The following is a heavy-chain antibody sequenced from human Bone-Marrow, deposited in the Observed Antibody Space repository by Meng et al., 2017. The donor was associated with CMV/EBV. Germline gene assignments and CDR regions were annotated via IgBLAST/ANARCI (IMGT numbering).Heavy chain of an antibody. CDR2: ISSSSSYI. CDR1: GFTFSSYS. Sequence: GALRLSCAASGFTFSSYSMNWVRQAPGKGLEWVSSISSSSSYIYYADSVKGRFTISRDNAKNSLYLQMNSLRAEDTAVYYCARRSRDGYNYDYFDYWAQGTLVTVSS. V-gene: IGHV3-21*01. CDR3: ARRSRDGYNYDYFDY. J-gene: IGHJ4*02. D-gene: IGHD5-24*01.